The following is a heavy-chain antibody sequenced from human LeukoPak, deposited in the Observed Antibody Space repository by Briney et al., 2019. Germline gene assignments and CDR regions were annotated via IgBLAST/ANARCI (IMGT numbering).Heavy chain of an antibody. CDR3: ARDPHTALDY. CDR1: GFTFSSYW. Sequence: PGGSLRLSCAASGFTFSSYWMNWVRQAPGKGLVWVSRIASDGSSTTYADSVKGRFSISRDNAKNTLYLQMNSLRVKDTAVYYCARDPHTALDYWGQGTLVTVSS. V-gene: IGHV3-74*01. J-gene: IGHJ4*02. CDR2: IASDGSST. D-gene: IGHD5-18*01.